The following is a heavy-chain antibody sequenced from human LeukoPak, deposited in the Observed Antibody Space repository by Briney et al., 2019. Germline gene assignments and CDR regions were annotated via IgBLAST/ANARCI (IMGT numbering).Heavy chain of an antibody. D-gene: IGHD6-19*01. CDR2: TSGDEDST. J-gene: IGHJ4*02. Sequence: GGSLRLSCAASGLTMKNFAMSWVRQAPGKGLEWLAVTSGDEDSTHYADSVRGHFVISTDNSKHTSFLHMNSLRAEDTAVYYCTIDLMTGFSSGWHFASWGQGTLVAVSS. CDR3: TIDLMTGFSSGWHFAS. V-gene: IGHV3-23*01. CDR1: GLTMKNFA.